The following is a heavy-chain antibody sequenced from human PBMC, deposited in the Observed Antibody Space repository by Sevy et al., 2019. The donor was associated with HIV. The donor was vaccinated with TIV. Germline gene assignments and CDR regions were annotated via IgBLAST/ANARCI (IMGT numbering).Heavy chain of an antibody. CDR1: GFTFDDYA. J-gene: IGHJ4*01. Sequence: QAGGSLRLSCAASGFTFDDYAMHWVRQAPGKGLEWVSGISWNSGSIDYADSVKGRFTISRDNAKNSLYLQMKSLRADDTALYYCARDRDDGYCTNGVCFNFDNWGQGTLVTVSS. D-gene: IGHD2-8*01. CDR2: ISWNSGSI. V-gene: IGHV3-9*01. CDR3: ARDRDDGYCTNGVCFNFDN.